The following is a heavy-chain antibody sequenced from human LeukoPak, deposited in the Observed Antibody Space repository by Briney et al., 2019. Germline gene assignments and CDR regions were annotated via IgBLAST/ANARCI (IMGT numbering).Heavy chain of an antibody. V-gene: IGHV4-59*01. J-gene: IGHJ4*02. D-gene: IGHD3-22*01. CDR2: IYYSGST. CDR3: ARVTWVGGYYPYYFDY. Sequence: SETLSLTCTVSGGSISSYYWSWIRQPPGKGLEWIGYIYYSGSTNYNPSLKSRVTISVDTSKNQFSLKLSSVTAADTAVHYCARVTWVGGYYPYYFDYWGQGTLVTVSS. CDR1: GGSISSYY.